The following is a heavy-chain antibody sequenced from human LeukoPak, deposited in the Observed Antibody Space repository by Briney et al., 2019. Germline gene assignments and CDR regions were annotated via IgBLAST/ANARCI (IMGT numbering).Heavy chain of an antibody. CDR2: ISSSSSYI. CDR1: GFTFSSYS. D-gene: IGHD3-9*01. CDR3: ALGDILTGYIY. J-gene: IGHJ4*02. Sequence: GGSLRLSCAASGFTFSSYSMNWVRQAPGKGLEWVSSISSSSSYIYYADSVKGRFTISRDNAKNSLCLQMNSLRAEDTAVYYCALGDILTGYIYWGQGTLVTVSS. V-gene: IGHV3-21*01.